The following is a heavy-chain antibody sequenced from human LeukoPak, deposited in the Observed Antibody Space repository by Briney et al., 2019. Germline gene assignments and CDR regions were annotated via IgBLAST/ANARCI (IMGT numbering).Heavy chain of an antibody. CDR2: IYPGDSDV. CDR1: GYSFTGYW. J-gene: IGHJ4*02. V-gene: IGHV5-51*01. CDR3: ARFYGTVVTAIRGDYYFDY. D-gene: IGHD2-21*02. Sequence: GESLKISCHGSGYSFTGYWIAWVRQMPGEGLEWMGIIYPGDSDVRYSPSFQGQVTISADKSTGTAYLRWSSLKASDTAVYYCARFYGTVVTAIRGDYYFDYWGQGALVTVSS.